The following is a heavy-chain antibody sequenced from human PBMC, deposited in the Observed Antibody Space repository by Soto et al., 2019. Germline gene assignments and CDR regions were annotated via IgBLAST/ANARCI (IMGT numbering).Heavy chain of an antibody. Sequence: GASVKVSCKASGYTFTSYGLSWVRQAPGQGLEWMGWIGVYNGNTNYAQELQGRVTMTTDTSTSTAYMELRSLRSDDTAVYYCARDQGAIVGSTTDYWGQGSLVTVSS. CDR1: GYTFTSYG. D-gene: IGHD1-26*01. J-gene: IGHJ4*02. CDR3: ARDQGAIVGSTTDY. V-gene: IGHV1-18*01. CDR2: IGVYNGNT.